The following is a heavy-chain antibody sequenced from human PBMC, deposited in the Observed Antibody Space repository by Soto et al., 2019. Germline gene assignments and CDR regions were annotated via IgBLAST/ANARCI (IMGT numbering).Heavy chain of an antibody. CDR2: IWYDGSNK. D-gene: IGHD4-17*01. J-gene: IGHJ4*02. CDR1: GFTFSSYG. V-gene: IGHV3-33*01. CDR3: ARDFDYGDYHYFDY. Sequence: ESGGGVVQPGRSLRLSCAASGFTFSSYGMHWVRQAPGKGLEWVAVIWYDGSNKYYADSVKGRFTISRDNSKNTLYLQMNSLRAEDTAVYYCARDFDYGDYHYFDYWGQGTLVTVSS.